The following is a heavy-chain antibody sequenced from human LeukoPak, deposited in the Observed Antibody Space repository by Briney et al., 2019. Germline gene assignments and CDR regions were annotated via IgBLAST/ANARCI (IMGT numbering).Heavy chain of an antibody. V-gene: IGHV5-51*01. CDR1: GDSFTTYW. CDR3: ARRGGTIFGLYGMDV. CDR2: IYPGDSDT. D-gene: IGHD3-3*01. Sequence: GESLKISCKGSGDSFTTYWIAWVRQMPGKGLEWLGIIYPGDSDTRYSPFFQGQVTISADKSISTAYLQWSSLKASDTAMYYCARRGGTIFGLYGMDVWGQGTTVTVSS. J-gene: IGHJ6*02.